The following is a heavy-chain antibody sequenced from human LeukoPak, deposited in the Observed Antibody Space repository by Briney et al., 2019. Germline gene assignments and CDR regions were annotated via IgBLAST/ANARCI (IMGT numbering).Heavy chain of an antibody. CDR1: GGSISSYY. CDR3: ARDSFGEFLENRFDP. D-gene: IGHD3-10*01. Sequence: SETLSLTCTVSGGSISSYYWSWIRQPPGKGLEWIGYIYYSGSTYYNPPLKSRVTISVDTSKNQFSLKLSSVTAAETAVYYCARDSFGEFLENRFDPWGQGTLVTVSS. V-gene: IGHV4-59*12. CDR2: IYYSGST. J-gene: IGHJ5*02.